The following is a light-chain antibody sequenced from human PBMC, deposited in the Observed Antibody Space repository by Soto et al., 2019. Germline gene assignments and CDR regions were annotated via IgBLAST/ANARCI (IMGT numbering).Light chain of an antibody. CDR1: QSLSNR. Sequence: DIQMTQSPSTLSASVGDRVTITCLASQSLSNRLAWYQQKPGKAPKVLIYDASSLESGVPSRFSGSGSGTHFILTISSLQPDDFATYYCHYYSAVWTFGQGTKVEIK. V-gene: IGKV1-5*01. J-gene: IGKJ1*01. CDR3: HYYSAVWT. CDR2: DAS.